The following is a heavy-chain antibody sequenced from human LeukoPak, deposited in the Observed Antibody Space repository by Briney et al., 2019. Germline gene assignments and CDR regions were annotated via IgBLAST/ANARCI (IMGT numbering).Heavy chain of an antibody. Sequence: GSLRLSCAASGFTVSSNYMSWVRQAPGKGLEWVSVIYSGGSTYYADSVKGRFTISRDNSKNTLYLQMNSLRAEDTAVYYCARGPVGPTGTYDAFDIWGQGTMVTVSS. CDR3: ARGPVGPTGTYDAFDI. CDR1: GFTVSSNY. CDR2: IYSGGST. V-gene: IGHV3-53*01. J-gene: IGHJ3*02. D-gene: IGHD1-26*01.